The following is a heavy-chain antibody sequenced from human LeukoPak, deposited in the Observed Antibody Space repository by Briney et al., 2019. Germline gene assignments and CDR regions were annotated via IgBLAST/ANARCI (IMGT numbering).Heavy chain of an antibody. V-gene: IGHV1-18*01. D-gene: IGHD6-19*01. J-gene: IGHJ5*02. Sequence: ASLKVSCKASGYTFTSYGISWVRQAPGHGLEWMGWINAYSGNTNYAQNLQGRVTMTTDTSTSTAYMELRSLRSDDTAVYYCARDRGMSMYSSGLYWFDPWGQGTLVTVSS. CDR3: ARDRGMSMYSSGLYWFDP. CDR1: GYTFTSYG. CDR2: INAYSGNT.